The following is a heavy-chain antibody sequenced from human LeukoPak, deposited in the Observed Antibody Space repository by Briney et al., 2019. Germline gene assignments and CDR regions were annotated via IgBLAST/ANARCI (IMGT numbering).Heavy chain of an antibody. CDR2: IKSKTDGGTT. CDR1: GFTFSNAW. Sequence: GGSLRLSXAASGFTFSNAWMSWVRQAPGKGLEWVGRIKSKTDGGTTDYAAPVKGRFTISRDDSKNTLYLQMNSLKTEDTAVYYCTTASYGGYALRWGQGTLVTVSS. CDR3: TTASYGGYALR. D-gene: IGHD5-12*01. J-gene: IGHJ4*02. V-gene: IGHV3-15*01.